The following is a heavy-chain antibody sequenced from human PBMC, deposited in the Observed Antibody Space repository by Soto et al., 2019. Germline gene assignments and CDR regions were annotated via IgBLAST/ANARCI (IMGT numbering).Heavy chain of an antibody. J-gene: IGHJ4*02. CDR1: GGSISGYY. Sequence: PSETLSLTCTVSGGSISGYYWSWIRQPPGKGLEWIGYIYYSGSTNYNPSLKSRVTISVDTSKNQFSLKLSSVTAADTAVYYCARHQVAFDYWGQGTLVTVSS. CDR3: ARHQVAFDY. CDR2: IYYSGST. V-gene: IGHV4-59*08. D-gene: IGHD2-15*01.